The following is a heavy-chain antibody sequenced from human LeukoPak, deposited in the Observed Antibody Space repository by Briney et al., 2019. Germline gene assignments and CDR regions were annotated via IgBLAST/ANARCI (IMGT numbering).Heavy chain of an antibody. D-gene: IGHD5-18*01. CDR2: AYYRSKWYN. CDR1: GDSVSSNSAA. CDR3: AREGGYSYARLRDGMDV. Sequence: SQTLSLTCAISGDSVSSNSAAWNWIRQSPSRGLEWLGRAYYRSKWYNDYAVSVKSRITINPDTSKNQFSLQLNSVTPEDTAAYYCAREGGYSYARLRDGMDVWGQGTTVTVSS. V-gene: IGHV6-1*01. J-gene: IGHJ6*02.